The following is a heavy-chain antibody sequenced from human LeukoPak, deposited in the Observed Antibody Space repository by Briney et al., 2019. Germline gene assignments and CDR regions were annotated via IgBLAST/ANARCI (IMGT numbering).Heavy chain of an antibody. D-gene: IGHD2-8*02. CDR2: ISYDGSNI. CDR1: GFSLSGYS. CDR3: AKVGDYWDFDY. Sequence: GGSLRLSCAASGFSLSGYSMDWVRQAPGKGLEWVALISYDGSNIYYADSVKGRFTISRDKSKNTLYLQMNSLRAEDTAVYYCAKVGDYWDFDYWGQGTLVTVSS. J-gene: IGHJ4*02. V-gene: IGHV3-30*18.